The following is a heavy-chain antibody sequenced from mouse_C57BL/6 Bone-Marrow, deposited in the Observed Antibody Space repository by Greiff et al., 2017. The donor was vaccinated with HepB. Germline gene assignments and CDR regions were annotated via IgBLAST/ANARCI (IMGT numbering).Heavy chain of an antibody. Sequence: EVQLQESGGGLVKPGGSLKLSCAASGFTFSSYAMSWVRQTPEKRLEWVATISDGGSYTYYPDNVKGRFTISRDNAKNNLYLQMSHLKSEDTAMYYCARIGGYYDYGPDYWGQGTTLTVSS. CDR3: ARIGGYYDYGPDY. D-gene: IGHD2-4*01. CDR2: ISDGGSYT. V-gene: IGHV5-4*01. J-gene: IGHJ2*01. CDR1: GFTFSSYA.